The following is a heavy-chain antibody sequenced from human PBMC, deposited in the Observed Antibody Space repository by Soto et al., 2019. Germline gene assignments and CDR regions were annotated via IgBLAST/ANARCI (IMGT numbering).Heavy chain of an antibody. CDR1: GFTFSSYA. J-gene: IGHJ4*02. D-gene: IGHD3-3*01. CDR2: ISYDGSNK. Sequence: QVQLVESGGGVVQPGRSLRLCCAASGFTFSSYAMHWVRQAPGKGLEWVAVISYDGSNKYYADSVKGRFTISRDNSKNTLSLQMNSLRAEDTAVYYCARDPSRFLEWSYFDYWGQGTLVTVSS. CDR3: ARDPSRFLEWSYFDY. V-gene: IGHV3-30-3*01.